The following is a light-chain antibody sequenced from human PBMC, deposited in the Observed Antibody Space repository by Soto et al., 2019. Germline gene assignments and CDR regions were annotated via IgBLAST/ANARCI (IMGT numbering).Light chain of an antibody. CDR1: QGISNF. CDR3: QKYSSVIT. Sequence: DIQMTQSPSSLSASVGDRVTITCWASQGISNFLSWYQQKPGTVPKRLISAASTLQSGVPSRFSGSGSGTDFTLTITSLQPEDVATYYCQKYSSVITFGQGTRLEI. CDR2: AAS. J-gene: IGKJ5*01. V-gene: IGKV1-27*01.